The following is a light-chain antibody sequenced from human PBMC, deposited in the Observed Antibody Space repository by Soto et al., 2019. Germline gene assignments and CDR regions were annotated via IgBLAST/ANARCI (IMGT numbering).Light chain of an antibody. CDR1: SSDVGSYNL. CDR2: EGT. CDR3: YSYEGQKLYV. V-gene: IGLV2-23*01. Sequence: QSVLTLPASVSASPGQSITIPCTGTSSDVGSYNLVSWFQQHPGKVPKLLIYEGTKRPSGLSDRFYGSKSGNTASLTISRLQAEDEADYYCYSYEGQKLYVFGTGIKVTVL. J-gene: IGLJ1*01.